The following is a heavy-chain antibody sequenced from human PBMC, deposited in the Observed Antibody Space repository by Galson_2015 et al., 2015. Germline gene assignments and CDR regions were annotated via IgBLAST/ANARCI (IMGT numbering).Heavy chain of an antibody. CDR3: ARAPIAAETHYFDY. CDR1: GYTFTSHC. D-gene: IGHD6-13*01. Sequence: SVKVSCKASGYTFTSHCMHWVRQAPGQGLEWMGGIIPIFGTANYAQKFQGRVTITADESTSTAYMELSSLRSEDTAVYYCARAPIAAETHYFDYWGQGTLVTVSS. CDR2: IIPIFGTA. V-gene: IGHV1-69*13. J-gene: IGHJ4*02.